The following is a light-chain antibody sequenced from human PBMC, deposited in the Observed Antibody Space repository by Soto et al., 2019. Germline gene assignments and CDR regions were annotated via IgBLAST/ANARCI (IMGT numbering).Light chain of an antibody. CDR3: LQDSSYPRT. J-gene: IGKJ1*01. CDR1: QGIGTE. V-gene: IGKV1-6*01. CDR2: GTS. Sequence: AIQMTQSPSSLSASVGDRVTITCRASQGIGTELGWYQQRPGKAPRLLIYGTSTLQYGVPSRFSGSGSDTDFTLIISSLQSEDFATYYCLQDSSYPRTFGQGTKVEIK.